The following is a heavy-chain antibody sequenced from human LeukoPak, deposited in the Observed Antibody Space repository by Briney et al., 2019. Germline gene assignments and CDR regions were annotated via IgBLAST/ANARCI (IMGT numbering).Heavy chain of an antibody. D-gene: IGHD3-10*01. CDR3: AKDRGVTSPLDY. CDR1: GLTFSSYG. J-gene: IGHJ4*02. Sequence: GGSLRLSCAASGLTFSSYGMHWVRQAPGKGLEWVAFIRYDGSNKYYADSVKGRFTISRDNSKNTLYLQMNSLRAEDTAVYYCAKDRGVTSPLDYWGQGTLVTVSS. V-gene: IGHV3-30*02. CDR2: IRYDGSNK.